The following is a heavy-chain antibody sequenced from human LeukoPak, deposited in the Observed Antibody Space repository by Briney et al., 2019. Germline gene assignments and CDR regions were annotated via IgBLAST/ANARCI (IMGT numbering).Heavy chain of an antibody. J-gene: IGHJ4*02. V-gene: IGHV7-4-1*02. CDR2: INTNTGNP. Sequence: PVASVKVSCKASGYTFTSYAMNWVRQPPGQGLEWMGWINTNTGNPTYAQGFTGRFVFSLDTSVSTAYLQISSLKAEHTAVYYCGREEYSSPLDYWGQGSLVTVSS. CDR3: GREEYSSPLDY. D-gene: IGHD6-6*01. CDR1: GYTFTSYA.